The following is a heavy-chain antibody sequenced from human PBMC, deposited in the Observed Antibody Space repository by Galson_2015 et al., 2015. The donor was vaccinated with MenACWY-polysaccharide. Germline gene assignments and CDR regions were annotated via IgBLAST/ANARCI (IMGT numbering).Heavy chain of an antibody. CDR3: AGYCSGGSCYYYYGMDV. D-gene: IGHD2-15*01. CDR1: GYTFTSYD. J-gene: IGHJ6*02. CDR2: MNPNSGNT. Sequence: SVKVSCKASGYTFTSYDINWVRQATGQGLEWMGWMNPNSGNTGYAQKFQGRVTMTRNTSISTAYMELSSLRSEDTAVYYCAGYCSGGSCYYYYGMDVWGQGTTVTVSS. V-gene: IGHV1-8*01.